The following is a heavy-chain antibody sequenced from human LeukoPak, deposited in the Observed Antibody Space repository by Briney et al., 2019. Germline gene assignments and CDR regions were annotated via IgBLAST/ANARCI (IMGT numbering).Heavy chain of an antibody. J-gene: IGHJ4*02. CDR1: GFTFSSYN. Sequence: PGGSLRLSCAASGFTFSSYNMNWVRQAPGKGLEWVSYIDTGSSSMYYAASVKGRFTISRDNAKNSLYLQMNSLTAEDTAVYYCARVGLLWFGERNFGYWGQGTLVTVSS. D-gene: IGHD3-10*01. V-gene: IGHV3-48*04. CDR3: ARVGLLWFGERNFGY. CDR2: IDTGSSSM.